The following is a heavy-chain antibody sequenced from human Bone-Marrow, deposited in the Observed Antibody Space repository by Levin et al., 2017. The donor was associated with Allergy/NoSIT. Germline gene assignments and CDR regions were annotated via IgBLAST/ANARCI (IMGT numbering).Heavy chain of an antibody. CDR3: ARVCPQWLAYDAFDI. J-gene: IGHJ3*02. V-gene: IGHV4-34*01. D-gene: IGHD6-19*01. CDR1: GGSFSGYY. CDR2: INHSGST. Sequence: PSETLSLTCAVYGGSFSGYYWSWIRQPPGKGLEWIGEINHSGSTNYNPSLKSRVTISVDTSKNQFSLKLSSVTAADTAVYYCARVCPQWLAYDAFDIWGQGTMVTVSS.